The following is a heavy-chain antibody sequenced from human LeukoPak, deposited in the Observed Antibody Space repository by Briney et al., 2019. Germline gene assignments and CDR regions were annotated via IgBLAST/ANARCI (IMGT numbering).Heavy chain of an antibody. Sequence: XLEWXXAISGSGGSTYYADSVKGRFTISRDNSKNTLYLQMNSLRAEDTAVYYCAKDSRGDSYYYYYMDVWGKGTTVTVSS. CDR3: AKDSRGDSYYYYYMDV. D-gene: IGHD4-17*01. J-gene: IGHJ6*03. CDR2: ISGSGGST. V-gene: IGHV3-23*01.